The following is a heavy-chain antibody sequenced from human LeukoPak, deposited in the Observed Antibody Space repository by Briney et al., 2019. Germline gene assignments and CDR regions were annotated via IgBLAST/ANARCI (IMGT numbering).Heavy chain of an antibody. D-gene: IGHD6-19*01. J-gene: IGHJ4*02. CDR2: ISAYNGNT. V-gene: IGHV1-18*01. CDR1: GYTFTTYG. CDR3: ARESRGYGAGTFHY. Sequence: ASVKVSSKPSGYTFTTYGITSVRQSPGQGLEWMGWISAYNGNTNYAQKLQGRVTMTTDTSTSTAYMELRSLRSDDTAVYYCARESRGYGAGTFHYWGQGTLVTVSS.